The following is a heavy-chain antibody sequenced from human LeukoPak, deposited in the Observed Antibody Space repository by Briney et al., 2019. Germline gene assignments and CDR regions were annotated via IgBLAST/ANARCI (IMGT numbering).Heavy chain of an antibody. CDR1: GGSISSGSYY. CDR2: IYTSGST. CDR3: ARDGDSSPDYGMDA. D-gene: IGHD3-22*01. Sequence: PSETLSLTCTVSGGSISSGSYYWSWIRQPAGKGLEWIGRIYTSGSTNYNPSLKSRVTISVDTSKNQFSLKLSSVTAADTAVYYCARDGDSSPDYGMDAWGQGTTVTVSS. J-gene: IGHJ6*02. V-gene: IGHV4-61*02.